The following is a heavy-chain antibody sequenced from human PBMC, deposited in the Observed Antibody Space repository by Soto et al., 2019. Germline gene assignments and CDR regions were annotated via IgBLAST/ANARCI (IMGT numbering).Heavy chain of an antibody. D-gene: IGHD2-2*01. J-gene: IGHJ6*02. CDR3: AKAMGPDIVLVPAAIGGMDV. Sequence: QVQLVESGGGVVQPGRSLRLSCAASGFTFSSYGMHWVRQAPGKGLEWVAVISYDGSNKYYADSVKGRFTISRDNSKHTLYLQMNSLRAEDTAVYYCAKAMGPDIVLVPAAIGGMDVWGQGTTVTVSS. CDR1: GFTFSSYG. V-gene: IGHV3-30*18. CDR2: ISYDGSNK.